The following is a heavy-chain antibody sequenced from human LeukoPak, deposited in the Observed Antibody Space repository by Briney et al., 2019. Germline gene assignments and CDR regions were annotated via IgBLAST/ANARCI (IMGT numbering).Heavy chain of an antibody. J-gene: IGHJ4*02. CDR2: IYYSGSI. V-gene: IGHV4-59*01. D-gene: IGHD5-18*01. CDR3: ARGNPAMYLDY. Sequence: SETLSLTCTVSGGSISGYYWSWIRQPPGKGLEWIAYIYYSGSIKYNPSLKSRATISVDTSKNQFSLKLSSVTAADTAVYYCARGNPAMYLDYWGQGNLVTVSS. CDR1: GGSISGYY.